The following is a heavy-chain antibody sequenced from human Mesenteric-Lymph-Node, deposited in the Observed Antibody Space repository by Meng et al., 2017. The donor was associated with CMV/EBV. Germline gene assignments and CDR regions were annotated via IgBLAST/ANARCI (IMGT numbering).Heavy chain of an antibody. CDR1: GFTFSTYA. J-gene: IGHJ3*02. D-gene: IGHD5-18*01. V-gene: IGHV3-23*01. CDR3: SRALRGYAYPRDAFGI. Sequence: GESLKISCAASGFTFSTYAMNWVRQAPGKGLEWVSSISGSTSTNTYYADSVGGRFTISRDNSKNTLFLHLSSLRAEDTAIYYCSRALRGYAYPRDAFGIGGQGTMVTVSS. CDR2: ISGSTSTNT.